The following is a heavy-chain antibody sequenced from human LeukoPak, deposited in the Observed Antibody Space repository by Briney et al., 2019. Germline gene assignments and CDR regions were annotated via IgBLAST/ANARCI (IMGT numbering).Heavy chain of an antibody. V-gene: IGHV4-4*07. CDR1: GGSISSYY. CDR3: ARYEAAAGRFDY. Sequence: SETLSLTCSVSGGSISSYYWSWIRQPAGKGLEWIGRIYTSGSTNYNPSLKSRVTMSVDTSKNQFSLKLSSVTAADTAVYYCARYEAAAGRFDYWGQGTLVTVSS. CDR2: IYTSGST. J-gene: IGHJ4*02. D-gene: IGHD6-13*01.